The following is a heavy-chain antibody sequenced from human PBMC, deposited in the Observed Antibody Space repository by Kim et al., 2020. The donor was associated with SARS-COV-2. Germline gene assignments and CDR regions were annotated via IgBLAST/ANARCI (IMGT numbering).Heavy chain of an antibody. V-gene: IGHV3-21*06. Sequence: GGSLRLSCAASGFTFSSYSMNWVRQAPGKGLEWVSSISKGSVYIYYADSVQDRFTISRDNAENSLFLQMSGLRAEDTALYYCARDVELSTIYAFDIWGQGTMVTVSS. CDR2: ISKGSVYI. CDR1: GFTFSSYS. J-gene: IGHJ3*02. CDR3: ARDVELSTIYAFDI. D-gene: IGHD1-1*01.